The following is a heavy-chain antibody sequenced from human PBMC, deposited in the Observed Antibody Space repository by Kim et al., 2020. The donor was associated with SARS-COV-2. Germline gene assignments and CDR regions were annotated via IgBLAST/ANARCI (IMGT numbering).Heavy chain of an antibody. Sequence: GESLKISCKGSGYSFTSYWISWVRQMPGKGLEWMGRIDPSDSYTNYSPSFQGHVTISADKSISTAYLQWSSLKASDTAMYYCASATLKQQLVFLVDAFDIWGQGTMVTVSS. CDR1: GYSFTSYW. V-gene: IGHV5-10-1*01. J-gene: IGHJ3*02. D-gene: IGHD6-13*01. CDR2: IDPSDSYT. CDR3: ASATLKQQLVFLVDAFDI.